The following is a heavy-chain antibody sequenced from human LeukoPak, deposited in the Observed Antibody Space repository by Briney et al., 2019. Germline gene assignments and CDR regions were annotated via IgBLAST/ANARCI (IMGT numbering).Heavy chain of an antibody. CDR3: ARGSSAGASLRHDY. J-gene: IGHJ4*02. Sequence: PGGPLRLSCAASGFTFSSYWMSWVRQAPGKGLEWVANIKQDGSEENFVDSVKGRFTISRDNAKKSQYLQMNSLRAEDTAVYYCARGSSAGASLRHDYWGQGTLVTVSS. V-gene: IGHV3-7*01. CDR1: GFTFSSYW. CDR2: IKQDGSEE. D-gene: IGHD1-26*01.